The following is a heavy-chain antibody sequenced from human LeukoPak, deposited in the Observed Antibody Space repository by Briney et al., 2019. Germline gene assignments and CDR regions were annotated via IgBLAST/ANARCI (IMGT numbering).Heavy chain of an antibody. CDR2: IYYSGST. J-gene: IGHJ3*02. Sequence: NPSETLSLTCTVSGGSISSGDYYWSWIRQPPGKGLEWIGYIYYSGSTYYNPSLKSRVTISVDTSKNQFSLKLSSVTAADTAVYYCATLGRPDDAFDIWGQGTMVTVSS. CDR3: ATLGRPDDAFDI. CDR1: GGSISSGDYY. D-gene: IGHD3/OR15-3a*01. V-gene: IGHV4-31*03.